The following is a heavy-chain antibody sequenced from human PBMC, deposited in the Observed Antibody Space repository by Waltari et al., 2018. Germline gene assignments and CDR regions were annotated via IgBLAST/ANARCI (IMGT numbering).Heavy chain of an antibody. CDR2: ISSSSSYI. Sequence: EVQLVESGGGLVKPGGSLRLSCAASGFTFSSYSMNWVRQAPGEGLEWCSSISSSSSYIYYADSVKGRFTISRDNAKNSLYLQMNSLRAEDTAVYYCARGGSYSIDYWGQGTLVTVSS. CDR3: ARGGSYSIDY. CDR1: GFTFSSYS. V-gene: IGHV3-21*01. J-gene: IGHJ4*02. D-gene: IGHD1-26*01.